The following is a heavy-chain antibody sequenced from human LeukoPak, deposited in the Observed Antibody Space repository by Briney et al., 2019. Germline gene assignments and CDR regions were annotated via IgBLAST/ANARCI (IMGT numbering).Heavy chain of an antibody. CDR2: IYYSGNT. D-gene: IGHD4-23*01. J-gene: IGHJ3*02. V-gene: IGHV4-30-4*01. CDR3: ARYHGGFDI. CDR1: GASITNDDYY. Sequence: SQTLSLTCTVSGASITNDDYYWSWLRQPPGKAPEWIGYIYYSGNTYYNPSLKSRVTNSVDTSRKQFSLQLTSVTAADTAVYYCARYHGGFDIWGQGTMVTVSS.